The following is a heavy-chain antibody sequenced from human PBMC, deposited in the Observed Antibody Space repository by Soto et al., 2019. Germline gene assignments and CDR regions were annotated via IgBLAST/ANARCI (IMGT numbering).Heavy chain of an antibody. CDR1: GYSFTSYW. V-gene: IGHV5-10-1*01. D-gene: IGHD3-10*02. Sequence: PGESLKISCKGPGYSFTSYWISWVRQMPGKGLEWMGRIDPSDSYTNYSPSFQGHVTITADKSISTAYLQWSSLKASDTAMYYCASNYDRSLSAAFDICGQGTMVTV. CDR3: ASNYDRSLSAAFDI. J-gene: IGHJ3*02. CDR2: IDPSDSYT.